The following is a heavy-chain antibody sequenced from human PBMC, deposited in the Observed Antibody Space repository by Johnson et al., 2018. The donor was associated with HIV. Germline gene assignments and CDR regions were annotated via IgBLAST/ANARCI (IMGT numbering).Heavy chain of an antibody. V-gene: IGHV3-66*03. D-gene: IGHD1-1*01. Sequence: MLLVESGGGLIQPGGSLRLSCAASGFTVSGKYMTWVRQAPGKGLEWVSLIYSGGSTYYADSVKGRFTISRDNSKNTLYLQINSLRAEDTAVYYCAREGTLGAFDIWGQGTMVTVSS. CDR3: AREGTLGAFDI. J-gene: IGHJ3*02. CDR1: GFTVSGKY. CDR2: IYSGGST.